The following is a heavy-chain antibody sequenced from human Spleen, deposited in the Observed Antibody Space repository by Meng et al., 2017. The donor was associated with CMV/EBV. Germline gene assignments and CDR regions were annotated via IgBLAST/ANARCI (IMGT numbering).Heavy chain of an antibody. CDR1: GFTFSSYA. J-gene: IGHJ4*02. CDR3: ARGGSNLDC. D-gene: IGHD1-14*01. Sequence: GESLKISCAASGFTFSSYAMSWVRQAPGKGLVWVSHINDDKSSRSYADSVKGRFIISRDNAKNTLYLQMNSLRADDTAVYYCARGGSNLDCWGQGALVTVSS. CDR2: INDDKSSR. V-gene: IGHV3-74*01.